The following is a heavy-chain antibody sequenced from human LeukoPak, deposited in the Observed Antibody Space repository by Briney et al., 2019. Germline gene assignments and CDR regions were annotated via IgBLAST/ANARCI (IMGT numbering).Heavy chain of an antibody. CDR2: IYTSGST. D-gene: IGHD2-15*01. Sequence: SETLSLTCTVSGGSISSYYWSWIRQPAGKGLEWIGRIYTSGSTNYNPSLKSRVTISVDKSKNQFSLKLSSVTAADTAVYYCARDAGYCSGGSCYSGYYYYYYMDVWGKGTTVTVSS. CDR3: ARDAGYCSGGSCYSGYYYYYYMDV. J-gene: IGHJ6*03. V-gene: IGHV4-4*07. CDR1: GGSISSYY.